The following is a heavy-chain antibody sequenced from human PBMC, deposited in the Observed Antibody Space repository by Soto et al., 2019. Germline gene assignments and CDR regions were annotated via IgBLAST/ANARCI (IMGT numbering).Heavy chain of an antibody. CDR3: ARQIYDSDTGPNFQYYFDS. CDR2: IDPSDSQT. V-gene: IGHV5-10-1*01. D-gene: IGHD3-22*01. J-gene: IGHJ4*02. Sequence: GGSLKISCKGSGYSFAGYWITWVRQKPGKGLEWMGRIDPSDSQTYYSPSFRGHVTISVTKSITTVFLQWSSLRASDTAMYYCARQIYDSDTGPNFQYYFDSWGQGTPVTVSS. CDR1: GYSFAGYW.